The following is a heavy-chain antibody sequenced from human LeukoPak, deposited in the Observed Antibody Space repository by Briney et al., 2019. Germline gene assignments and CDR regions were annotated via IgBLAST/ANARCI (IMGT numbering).Heavy chain of an antibody. CDR3: ARGVVRGVPFDY. V-gene: IGHV1-69*13. D-gene: IGHD3-10*01. J-gene: IGHJ4*02. CDR1: GGSFSRYA. Sequence: GASVKVSCKASGGSFSRYAISWVRQAPGQGLEWMGGIIPIFGTANYAQKFQGRVTITADESTRTAYMELRTLRSDDTAVYYCARGVVRGVPFDYWGQGTLVTVSS. CDR2: IIPIFGTA.